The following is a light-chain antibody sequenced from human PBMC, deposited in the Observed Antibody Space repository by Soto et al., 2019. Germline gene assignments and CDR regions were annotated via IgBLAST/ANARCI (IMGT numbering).Light chain of an antibody. Sequence: QSVLTQPPSASGTPGQRVTISCSGSTSNIGYNTVTWYQQLPGTAPKLLIYSNNQRPSGVPDRFSGSKSGTSASLAISGLQSEDEADYYCAAWDDSLSGYVFGTGTKVTVL. CDR1: TSNIGYNT. CDR2: SNN. CDR3: AAWDDSLSGYV. J-gene: IGLJ1*01. V-gene: IGLV1-44*01.